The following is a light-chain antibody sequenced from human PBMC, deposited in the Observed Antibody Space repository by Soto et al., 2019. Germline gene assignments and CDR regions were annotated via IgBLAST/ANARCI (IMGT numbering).Light chain of an antibody. J-gene: IGLJ2*01. Sequence: QSALTQPASVSGSPGQSITISCTGTSSDVGGYNHVSWYQQYPGKAPKLMIYDVSNRPSGVSNRFSGSKSGNTASLTISGLQAEDEADYYCGSYTSSSSTLVVFGGGTKLTVL. CDR2: DVS. CDR1: SSDVGGYNH. V-gene: IGLV2-14*01. CDR3: GSYTSSSSTLVV.